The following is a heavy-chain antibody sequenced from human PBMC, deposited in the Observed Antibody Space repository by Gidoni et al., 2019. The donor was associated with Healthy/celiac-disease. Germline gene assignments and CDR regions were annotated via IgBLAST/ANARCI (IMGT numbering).Heavy chain of an antibody. CDR2: IKQDGSEK. D-gene: IGHD3-3*01. V-gene: IGHV3-7*01. J-gene: IGHJ6*02. CDR3: AREGGSTFAGRDYYYGMDV. CDR1: GFTFSSYW. Sequence: EVQLVESGGGLVQPGGSLRLSCAASGFTFSSYWMSWVRQAPGKGLEWVANIKQDGSEKYYVDSVKGRFTISRDNAKNSLYLQMNSLRAEDTAVYYCAREGGSTFAGRDYYYGMDVWGQGTTVTVSS.